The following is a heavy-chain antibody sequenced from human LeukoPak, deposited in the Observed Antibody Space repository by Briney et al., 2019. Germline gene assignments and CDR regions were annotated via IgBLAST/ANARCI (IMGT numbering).Heavy chain of an antibody. D-gene: IGHD1-26*01. V-gene: IGHV3-23*01. J-gene: IGHJ4*02. CDR3: AKGTKGTLFSGSYLVDY. CDR1: GFTFSSYA. Sequence: GGSLRLSCAASGFTFSSYAMSWVRQAPGKGLEWVSAISGSGGSTYYADSVKGRFTISRDNSKNTLYLQMNSLRAEDTAVYYCAKGTKGTLFSGSYLVDYWGQGTLVTVSS. CDR2: ISGSGGST.